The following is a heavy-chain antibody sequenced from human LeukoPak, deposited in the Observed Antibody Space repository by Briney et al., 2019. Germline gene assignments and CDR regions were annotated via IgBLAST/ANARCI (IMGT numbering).Heavy chain of an antibody. CDR2: ISANNGDT. J-gene: IGHJ4*02. CDR3: ARDQNYYGSGSYIIY. CDR1: GYTFASYG. Sequence: GASVKVSCKASGYTFASYGITWVRQAPGQGLEWMGWISANNGDTNYAQKLQGRVTMTTDTSTSTAYMELRSLRSDDTAVYHCARDQNYYGSGSYIIYWGQGTLVTVSS. D-gene: IGHD3-10*01. V-gene: IGHV1-18*01.